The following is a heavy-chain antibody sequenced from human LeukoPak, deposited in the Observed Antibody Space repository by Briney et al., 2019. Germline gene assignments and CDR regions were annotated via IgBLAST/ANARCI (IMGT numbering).Heavy chain of an antibody. V-gene: IGHV3-23*01. J-gene: IGHJ4*02. Sequence: PGGSLRLSCAASGFTFSNYAMRWVRQAPEKGLEWVSTISDSGGSTYYADSVKGRFTISRDNSKNTLYLQMNSLRAEDTAVYYCAKQGESSSWPCFVYGGERALVTVSS. CDR3: AKQGESSSWPCFVY. CDR2: ISDSGGST. CDR1: GFTFSNYA. D-gene: IGHD6-13*01.